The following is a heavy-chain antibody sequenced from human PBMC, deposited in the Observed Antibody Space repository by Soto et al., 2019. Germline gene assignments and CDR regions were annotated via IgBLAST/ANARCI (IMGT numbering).Heavy chain of an antibody. D-gene: IGHD3-10*02. J-gene: IGHJ4*02. Sequence: QVQVVESGGGVVTPGGSLRLSCVVSGFTFTSYSMHWVRQAPGKGLEWVSTFWYDASDKTYADSVEGRFTISRNPSRSTLFLQMDNLRADDTAIYYCVFGAWNEYFFDFWGQEILVTVSP. V-gene: IGHV3-33*01. CDR3: VFGAWNEYFFDF. CDR2: FWYDASDK. CDR1: GFTFTSYS.